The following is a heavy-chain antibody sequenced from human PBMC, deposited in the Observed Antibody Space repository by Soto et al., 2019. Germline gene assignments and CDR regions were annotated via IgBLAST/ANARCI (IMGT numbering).Heavy chain of an antibody. V-gene: IGHV1-46*03. CDR2: INPSGGST. J-gene: IGHJ4*02. Sequence: GASVAVCWAACGGGLGSCTRRWVQQAPGQGLEWMGIINPSGGSTSYAQKFQGRVTMTRDTSTSTVYMELSSLRSEDTAVYYCARVRSGAVAAHIDYWGQGTLVTVSS. CDR3: ARVRSGAVAAHIDY. CDR1: GGGLGSCT. D-gene: IGHD6-19*01.